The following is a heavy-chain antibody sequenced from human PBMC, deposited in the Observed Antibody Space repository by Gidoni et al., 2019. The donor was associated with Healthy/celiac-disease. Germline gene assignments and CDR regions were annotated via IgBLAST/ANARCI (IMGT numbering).Heavy chain of an antibody. CDR1: GFTFSSYS. Sequence: EVQLVESGGGLVQPGGSLRLSCAASGFTFSSYSMNWVRQAPGKGREWVSYISSSSSTIYYADSVKGRFTSSRDNAKNSLYLQMNSLRAEDTAVYYCARDRIVVDYWGQGTLVTVSS. CDR3: ARDRIVVDY. J-gene: IGHJ4*02. V-gene: IGHV3-48*01. CDR2: ISSSSSTI. D-gene: IGHD3-22*01.